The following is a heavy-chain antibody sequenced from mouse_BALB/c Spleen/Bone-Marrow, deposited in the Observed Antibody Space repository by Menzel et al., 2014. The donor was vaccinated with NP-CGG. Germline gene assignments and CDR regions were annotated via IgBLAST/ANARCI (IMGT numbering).Heavy chain of an antibody. CDR3: TRGGAGTFAY. Sequence: LQQSGPELVRPGASVILSCKASGYTFTSYWMHWVKQRPGQGLEWIGNIYPDSGNTNYDENFKSKATLTVDTSSSTAYMQLSSLTSEDSAVYYCTRGGAGTFAYWGQGAPVTVSA. V-gene: IGHV1S22*01. D-gene: IGHD4-1*01. CDR2: IYPDSGNT. J-gene: IGHJ3*01. CDR1: GYTFTSYW.